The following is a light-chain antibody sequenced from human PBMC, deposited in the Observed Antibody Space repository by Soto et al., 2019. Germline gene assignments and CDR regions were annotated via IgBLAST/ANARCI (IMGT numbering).Light chain of an antibody. V-gene: IGKV3-20*01. Sequence: EIVLRHAPGTLSLSPGERATLSCSASQSVSSSYLAWYQQKPGQAPRLLIYGASSRATGIPDRFTGSGSGTDFTLTISRLEPEDFAVYYCQQYDSSPRTFGQGTKADIK. CDR3: QQYDSSPRT. CDR2: GAS. J-gene: IGKJ1*01. CDR1: QSVSSSY.